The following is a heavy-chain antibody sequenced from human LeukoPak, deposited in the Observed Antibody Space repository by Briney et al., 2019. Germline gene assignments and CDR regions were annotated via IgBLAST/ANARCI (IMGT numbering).Heavy chain of an antibody. CDR3: ARSPARYCSSTSCSFDP. CDR1: GYTFTGYY. CDR2: INPNSGGT. V-gene: IGHV1-2*02. Sequence: ASVTVSCKASGYTFTGYYMHWVRQAPGQGLEWMGWINPNSGGTNYAQKFQGRATMTRDTSISTAYMELSRLRSDDTAVYYCARSPARYCSSTSCSFDPWGQGTLVTVSS. J-gene: IGHJ5*02. D-gene: IGHD2-2*01.